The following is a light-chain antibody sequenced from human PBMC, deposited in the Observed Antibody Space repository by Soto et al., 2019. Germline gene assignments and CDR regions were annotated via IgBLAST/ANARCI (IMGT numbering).Light chain of an antibody. Sequence: IRMTQSPSSFSASTGDRVTITCRASQGISIYLNWYQQKPGKAPKLLIFTASSLQSGVPSRFSGSGSGTDFTLTIHGLQPEDFATYYCQQSSSSPQTFGQGTKVDIK. V-gene: IGKV1-39*01. CDR1: QGISIY. J-gene: IGKJ2*01. CDR2: TAS. CDR3: QQSSSSPQT.